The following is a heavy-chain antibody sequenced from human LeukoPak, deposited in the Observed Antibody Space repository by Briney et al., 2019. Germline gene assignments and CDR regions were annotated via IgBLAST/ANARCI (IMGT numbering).Heavy chain of an antibody. D-gene: IGHD3-22*01. CDR1: GGSISSYY. Sequence: SETLSLTCTVSGGSISSYYWSWIRQPPGKGLEWIGYIYYSGTNNSNPSLKSRVTISVDTSKNQFSLKLSSVTAADTAVYYCARYYDSSGSLDYWGQGTLVTVSS. CDR2: IYYSGTN. CDR3: ARYYDSSGSLDY. V-gene: IGHV4-59*01. J-gene: IGHJ4*02.